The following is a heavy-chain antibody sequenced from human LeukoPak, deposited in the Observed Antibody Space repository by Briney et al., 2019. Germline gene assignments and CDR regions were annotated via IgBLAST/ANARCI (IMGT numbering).Heavy chain of an antibody. Sequence: ASVKVSCEVSGYTLTELSMHWVRQAPGKGLEWMGGFDPEDGETIYAQKFQGRVTMTEDTSTDTAYMELSSLRSEDTAVYYCATDPSQTYYGSGSYYTDYWGQGTLVTVSS. J-gene: IGHJ4*02. CDR2: FDPEDGET. CDR3: ATDPSQTYYGSGSYYTDY. CDR1: GYTLTELS. V-gene: IGHV1-24*01. D-gene: IGHD3-10*01.